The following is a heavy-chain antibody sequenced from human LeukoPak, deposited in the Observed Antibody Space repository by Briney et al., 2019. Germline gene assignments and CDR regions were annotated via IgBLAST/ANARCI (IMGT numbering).Heavy chain of an antibody. CDR1: GFTLEDNG. Sequence: GGSLRLSCAAPGFTLEDNGISWDRQAPGKGLEWVSGINWNGDITGYADSVKGRFTISRDNAKNSLYVQMNSLRVEDPALYYCARGGSVVPAAIDYYYYYYMDVWGKGTTVTVSS. V-gene: IGHV3-20*04. CDR2: INWNGDIT. CDR3: ARGGSVVPAAIDYYYYYYMDV. J-gene: IGHJ6*03. D-gene: IGHD2-2*01.